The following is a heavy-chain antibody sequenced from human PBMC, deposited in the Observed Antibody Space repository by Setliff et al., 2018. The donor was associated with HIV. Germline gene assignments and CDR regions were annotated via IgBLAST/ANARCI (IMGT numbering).Heavy chain of an antibody. CDR3: ARDLAYCSGGSCYRPLIYYFYYMDV. V-gene: IGHV1-2*06. J-gene: IGHJ6*03. CDR1: GYTFTAYY. D-gene: IGHD2-15*01. CDR2: IHPNTGST. Sequence: GASVKVSCKTSGYTFTAYYIYWVRQAPGHGLELMGRIHPNTGSTNYLQEFQGRVTMTSDASIRTAYMELSGLTSDDTATYYCARDLAYCSGGSCYRPLIYYFYYMDVWGKGTTVTVSS.